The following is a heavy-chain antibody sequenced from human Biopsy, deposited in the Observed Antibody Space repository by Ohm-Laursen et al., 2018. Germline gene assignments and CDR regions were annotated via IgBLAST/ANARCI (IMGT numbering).Heavy chain of an antibody. CDR2: NIPILGTG. Sequence: SVKVSCKTPGGTFSSYGVNWVRQAPGQGLEWLGGNIPILGTGNYAQKFQDRVTVAADTSTSTATMELRSLRSDDTAVYYCATKLTGYFHHWGQGTLVIVSS. J-gene: IGHJ1*01. CDR3: ATKLTGYFHH. D-gene: IGHD3-9*01. CDR1: GGTFSSYG. V-gene: IGHV1-69*06.